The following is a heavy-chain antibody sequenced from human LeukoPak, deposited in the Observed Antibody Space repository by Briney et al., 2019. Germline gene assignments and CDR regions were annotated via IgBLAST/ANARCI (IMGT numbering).Heavy chain of an antibody. CDR3: ARDGRAVAGTEGDY. J-gene: IGHJ4*02. CDR2: ISSSGSTI. D-gene: IGHD6-19*01. CDR1: GFTVSSNY. Sequence: PGGSLRLSCAASGFTVSSNYMSWVRQAPGKGLEWVSYISSSGSTIYYADSVKGRFTISRDNAKNSLYLQMNSLRAEDTAVYYCARDGRAVAGTEGDYWGQGTLVTVSS. V-gene: IGHV3-11*01.